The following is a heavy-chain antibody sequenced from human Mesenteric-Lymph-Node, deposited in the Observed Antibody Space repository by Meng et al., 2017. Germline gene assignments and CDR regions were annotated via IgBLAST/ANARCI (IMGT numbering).Heavy chain of an antibody. V-gene: IGHV1-69*13. CDR1: GGTFSSYA. D-gene: IGHD3-22*01. CDR2: IIPIFGTA. CDR3: ARDARYYYDSSGYYSDY. Sequence: SVKVSCKASGGTFSSYAISWVRQAPGQGLEWMGGIIPIFGTANYAQKFQGRVTITADESTSTAYMELSSLRSEDTAVYYCARDARYYYDSSGYYSDYWGQGTQVTVSS. J-gene: IGHJ4*02.